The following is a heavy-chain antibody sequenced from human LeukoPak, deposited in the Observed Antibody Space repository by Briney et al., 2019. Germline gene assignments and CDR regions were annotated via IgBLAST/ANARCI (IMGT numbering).Heavy chain of an antibody. D-gene: IGHD3-22*01. CDR1: GGSISTYY. CDR3: ARAPGGYNGSGYYWSDAFDI. Sequence: SETLSLTCTVSGGSISTYYWSWIRQPPGKGLEWIGYIYYSGSTNYNPSLKSRVTISVDTSKNQFSLTLSSVTAADTAVYYCARAPGGYNGSGYYWSDAFDIWGQGTMVTVSS. CDR2: IYYSGST. J-gene: IGHJ3*02. V-gene: IGHV4-59*01.